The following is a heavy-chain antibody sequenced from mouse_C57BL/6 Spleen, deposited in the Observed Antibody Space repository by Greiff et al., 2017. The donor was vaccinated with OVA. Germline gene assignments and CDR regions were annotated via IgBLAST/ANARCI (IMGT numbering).Heavy chain of an antibody. Sequence: QVQLKQPGAELVKPGASVKLSCKASGYTFTSYWMHWVKQRPGQGLEWIGMIHPNSGSTNYNEKFKSKATLTVDKSSSTAYMQLSSLTSEDSAVYYCARHDGYPLYAMDYWGQGTSVTVSS. D-gene: IGHD2-3*01. CDR2: IHPNSGST. V-gene: IGHV1-64*01. J-gene: IGHJ4*01. CDR1: GYTFTSYW. CDR3: ARHDGYPLYAMDY.